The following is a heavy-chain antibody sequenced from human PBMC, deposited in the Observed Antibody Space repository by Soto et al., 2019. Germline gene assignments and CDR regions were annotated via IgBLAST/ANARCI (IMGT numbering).Heavy chain of an antibody. D-gene: IGHD3-3*01. Sequence: SETLSLTCTVSGGSISNYYWTWIRQPPGKGLEWIGYIYYSGSTNYNPSLKSRVTISVDTSKNQFSLKLSSVTAADTAVYYCARDLRFFHYGMDVWGQGTTVTVSS. V-gene: IGHV4-59*01. CDR3: ARDLRFFHYGMDV. CDR2: IYYSGST. J-gene: IGHJ6*02. CDR1: GGSISNYY.